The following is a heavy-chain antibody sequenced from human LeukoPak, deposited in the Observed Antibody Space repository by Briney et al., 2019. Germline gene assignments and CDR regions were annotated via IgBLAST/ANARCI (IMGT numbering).Heavy chain of an antibody. CDR2: IYYSGST. J-gene: IGHJ6*02. Sequence: PSETLSLTCTVSGGSISSYYWTWIRQPPGKGLEWIGCIYYSGSTKYNPSLKSRVTITIDTSKNQFSLKLNSVTAADTAVYYYARLIDYSSWSPPWYYGMDVWGQGTTVTVSS. CDR3: ARLIDYSSWSPPWYYGMDV. V-gene: IGHV4-59*01. D-gene: IGHD6-6*01. CDR1: GGSISSYY.